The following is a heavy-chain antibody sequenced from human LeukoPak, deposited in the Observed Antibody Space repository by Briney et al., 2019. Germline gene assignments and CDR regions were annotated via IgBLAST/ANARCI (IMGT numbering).Heavy chain of an antibody. D-gene: IGHD2-2*01. CDR3: ARVTSWLNWFDP. CDR1: GGSISSSSYY. CDR2: IYYSGST. J-gene: IGHJ5*02. V-gene: IGHV4-39*07. Sequence: SETLSLTCTVSGGSISSSSYYWDWIRQPPGKGLEWIGSIYYSGSTNYNPSLKSRVTMSVDTSKNQFSLKLSSVTAADTAVYYCARVTSWLNWFDPWGQGTLVTVSS.